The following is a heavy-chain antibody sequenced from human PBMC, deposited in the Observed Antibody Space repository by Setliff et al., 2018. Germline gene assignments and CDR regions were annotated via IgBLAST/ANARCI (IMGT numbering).Heavy chain of an antibody. Sequence: ASVKVSCKTSGYSFTGYYMHWVRQAPGQGLEWMGIIHTGGGSASYAQKFQGIVTMTSDTSTRTVYMEVNSVRSHDTAIYYCARGGMAAAGRKGVYEYWGQGTQVTVSS. CDR2: IHTGGGSA. CDR3: ARGGMAAAGRKGVYEY. V-gene: IGHV1-46*01. CDR1: GYSFTGYY. D-gene: IGHD6-13*01. J-gene: IGHJ4*02.